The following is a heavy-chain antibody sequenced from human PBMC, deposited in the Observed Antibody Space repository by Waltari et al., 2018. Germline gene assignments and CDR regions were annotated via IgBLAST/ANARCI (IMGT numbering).Heavy chain of an antibody. CDR1: GFTFSSYA. J-gene: IGHJ2*01. V-gene: IGHV3-23*01. Sequence: EVQLLESGGGLVQPGGSLRLSCAASGFTFSSYAMSWVRQPPGKRLAWVSGISGRGGSTYHADSVKGRFTISRDNSRNTLYLQMNSLRAEDTAVYYCARGLTYCGGDCSWYFDLWGRGTLLTVSS. CDR3: ARGLTYCGGDCSWYFDL. D-gene: IGHD2-21*02. CDR2: ISGRGGST.